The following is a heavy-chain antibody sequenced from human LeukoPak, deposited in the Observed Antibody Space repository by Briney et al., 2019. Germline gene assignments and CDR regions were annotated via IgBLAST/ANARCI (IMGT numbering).Heavy chain of an antibody. CDR1: GYTFTSYY. CDR3: ARTLISNYNWFDP. Sequence: GASVKVSCKASGYTFTSYYMHWVRQAPRQGLEWMGIINPSGGSTSYAQKFQGRDTMTRDTSTSTVYMELSSLRSEDTAVYYCARTLISNYNWFDPWGQGTLVTVSS. CDR2: INPSGGST. D-gene: IGHD4-4*01. V-gene: IGHV1-46*01. J-gene: IGHJ5*02.